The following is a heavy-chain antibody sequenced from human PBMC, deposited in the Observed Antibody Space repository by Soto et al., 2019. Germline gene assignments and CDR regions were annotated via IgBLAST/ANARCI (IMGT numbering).Heavy chain of an antibody. Sequence: QVQLVQSGAEVKKPGASVKVSCKASGYTFTSYDINWVRQATGQGLEWKGWMNPNSGNTGYAQKFQGRVTMTRNTSISTAYMELSSLRSEDTAVYYCARGIVVVVAALINDAFDIWGQGTMVTVSS. CDR3: ARGIVVVVAALINDAFDI. CDR2: MNPNSGNT. D-gene: IGHD2-15*01. V-gene: IGHV1-8*01. CDR1: GYTFTSYD. J-gene: IGHJ3*02.